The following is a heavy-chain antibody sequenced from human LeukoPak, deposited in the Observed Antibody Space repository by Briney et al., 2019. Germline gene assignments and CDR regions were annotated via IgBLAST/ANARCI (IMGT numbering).Heavy chain of an antibody. CDR1: GYTFTSYG. CDR3: ARDPEDIVVVVAATPYFDY. CDR2: ISAYNGNT. V-gene: IGHV1-18*01. D-gene: IGHD2-15*01. J-gene: IGHJ4*02. Sequence: ASVKVSCKASGYTFTSYGISWVRQAPGQGLEWMGWISAYNGNTNYAQKLQGRVTMTTDTSTSTAYMELRSLRSDGTAVYYCARDPEDIVVVVAATPYFDYWGQGTLVTVSS.